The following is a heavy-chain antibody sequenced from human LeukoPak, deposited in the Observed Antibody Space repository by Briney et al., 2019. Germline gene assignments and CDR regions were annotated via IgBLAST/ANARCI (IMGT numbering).Heavy chain of an antibody. CDR1: GFTFTDHY. CDR2: IGPHSTFT. D-gene: IGHD2/OR15-2a*01. CDR3: VREGEGPLSKDFDY. Sequence: SVKVSCKSSGFTFTDHYIHWVRQGPGQGLEWMGYIGPHSTFTSSPQEFQGRVTMTRDASMSTAYMELTRLTSDDTAVYYCVREGEGPLSKDFDYWGQGTLVTVSS. V-gene: IGHV1-2*02. J-gene: IGHJ4*02.